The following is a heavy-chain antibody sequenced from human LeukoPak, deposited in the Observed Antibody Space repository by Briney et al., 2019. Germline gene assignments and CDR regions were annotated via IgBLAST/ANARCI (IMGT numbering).Heavy chain of an antibody. Sequence: SETLSLTCAVSGYSISSGYYWSWIRQPPGTGLEWIGYIYYSGSTNYNPSLKSRVTISVDTSKNQFSLKLSSVTAADTAVYYCARQLFGAFDIWGQGTMVTVSS. CDR1: GYSISSGYY. D-gene: IGHD3-16*01. CDR2: IYYSGST. J-gene: IGHJ3*02. CDR3: ARQLFGAFDI. V-gene: IGHV4-59*08.